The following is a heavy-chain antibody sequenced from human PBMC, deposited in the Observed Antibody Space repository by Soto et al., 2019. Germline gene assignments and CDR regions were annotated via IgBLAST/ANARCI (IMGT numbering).Heavy chain of an antibody. J-gene: IGHJ6*02. CDR3: ARDNCSSTSCYRGFYYYYGMDV. D-gene: IGHD2-2*02. CDR2: ISSSSSYI. CDR1: GFTFSSYS. V-gene: IGHV3-21*01. Sequence: GGSLRLSCAASGFTFSSYSMNWVRQAPGKGLEWVSSISSSSSYIYYADSVKGRFTISRDNAKNSLYLQMNSLRAEDTAVYYCARDNCSSTSCYRGFYYYYGMDVWGQGTTVTVSS.